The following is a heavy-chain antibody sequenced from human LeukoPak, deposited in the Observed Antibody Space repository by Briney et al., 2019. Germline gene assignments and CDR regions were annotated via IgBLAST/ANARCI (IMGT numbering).Heavy chain of an antibody. J-gene: IGHJ4*02. CDR2: INHSGDTNT. CDR3: ARVHGPLDY. Sequence: PSETLSLTWAVCGGSFSGYYWSWVRQPPGKGLEWIGEINHSGDTNTNYNPSLKSRVTLSVDTSKNQFSLKLNSVTAADTAVYYCARVHGPLDYWGQGILVTVSS. V-gene: IGHV4-34*01. D-gene: IGHD4-17*01. CDR1: GGSFSGYY.